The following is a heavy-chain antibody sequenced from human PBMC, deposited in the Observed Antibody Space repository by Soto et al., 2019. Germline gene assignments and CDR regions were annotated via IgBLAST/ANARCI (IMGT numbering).Heavy chain of an antibody. J-gene: IGHJ5*02. CDR1: GGTFRSYA. V-gene: IGHV1-69*06. CDR3: ARDPLDDSYAP. Sequence: SMKVFCKASGGTFRSYAINWVRQAPGQGLEWMGGIIPIFGTANYAQKFQGRVTITADKSTSTAYMELSSLRSEDTAVYYCARDPLDDSYAPWGQGTLVTVSS. CDR2: IIPIFGTA. D-gene: IGHD1-1*01.